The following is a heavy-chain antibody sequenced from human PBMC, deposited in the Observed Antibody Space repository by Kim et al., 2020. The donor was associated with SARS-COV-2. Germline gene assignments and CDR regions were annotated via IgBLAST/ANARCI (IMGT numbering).Heavy chain of an antibody. CDR2: ISSSSSYI. CDR3: ARDRVAMATTMKYYYYYGMDV. CDR1: EFTFSSYS. V-gene: IGHV3-21*01. Sequence: GGSLRLSCAASEFTFSSYSMNWVRQAPGKGLEWVSSISSSSSYIYYADSVKGRFTISRDNAKNSLYLQMNSLRAEDTAVYYCARDRVAMATTMKYYYYYGMDVWAQGTTDTVSS. J-gene: IGHJ6*01. D-gene: IGHD5-12*01.